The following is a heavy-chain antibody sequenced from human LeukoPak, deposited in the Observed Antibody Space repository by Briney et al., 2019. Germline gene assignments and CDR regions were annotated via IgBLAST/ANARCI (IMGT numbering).Heavy chain of an antibody. V-gene: IGHV3-53*01. CDR1: GLSSNY. D-gene: IGHD1-20*01. Sequence: GGSLRLSCAVSGLSSNYMSWVRQAPGKGLEWVSVIYGDGTTHYADSVKGRFTISRDSSKNTLYLQMTSLRDEDTAVFFCARVNRLTGTHYYYMDVWGKGTTVIVSS. CDR3: ARVNRLTGTHYYYMDV. J-gene: IGHJ6*03. CDR2: IYGDGTT.